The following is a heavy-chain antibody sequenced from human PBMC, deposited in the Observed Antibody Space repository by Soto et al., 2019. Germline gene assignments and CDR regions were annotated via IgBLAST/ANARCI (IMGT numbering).Heavy chain of an antibody. J-gene: IGHJ5*02. V-gene: IGHV2-70*11. D-gene: IGHD1-1*01. Sequence: SGPTLVNPTQTLTLTCTFSGFSLSTSGMCVSWIRQPPGKALEWLARIDWDDDKYYSTSLKTRLTISKDTSKNQVVLTMTNMDPVDTATYYCARIVLIGNKTIPSWFDPWGQGTLVTVSS. CDR2: IDWDDDK. CDR3: ARIVLIGNKTIPSWFDP. CDR1: GFSLSTSGMC.